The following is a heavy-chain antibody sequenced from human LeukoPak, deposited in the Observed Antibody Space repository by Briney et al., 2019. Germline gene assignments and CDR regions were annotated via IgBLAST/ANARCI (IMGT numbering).Heavy chain of an antibody. V-gene: IGHV3-23*01. CDR3: AKDLGYCSSFSCPFDY. CDR1: GFTFSSYA. J-gene: IGHJ4*02. D-gene: IGHD2-2*01. CDR2: ISGSGGST. Sequence: GGSLRLSCAASGFTFSSYAMSWVRQAPGKGLEWVSAISGSGGSTYYADSVKGRFTISRDNSKNTLYLQMNSLRAEDTAVYYCAKDLGYCSSFSCPFDYWGQGTLVTVSS.